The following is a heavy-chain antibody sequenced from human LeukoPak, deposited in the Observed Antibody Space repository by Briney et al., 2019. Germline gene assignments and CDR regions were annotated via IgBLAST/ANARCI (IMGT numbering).Heavy chain of an antibody. CDR1: GFTFTSYT. CDR3: ARNFDS. D-gene: IGHD2/OR15-2a*01. J-gene: IGHJ4*02. CDR2: ITSIRSTI. V-gene: IGHV3-48*01. Sequence: GGSPRLSCAASGFTFTSYTMNWVRHAPGKGLEWVSYITSIRSTIYYADSVKGRFTMSRDNAENSLYLQMNSLRAEDTAVYYCARNFDSWGQGTLVSVSP.